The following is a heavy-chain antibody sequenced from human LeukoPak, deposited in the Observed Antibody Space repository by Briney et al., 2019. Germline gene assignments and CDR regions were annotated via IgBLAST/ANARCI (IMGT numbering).Heavy chain of an antibody. CDR3: ARHRWLTTVTTYDP. J-gene: IGHJ5*02. Sequence: SETLSLTCAVYGGSFSGYYWSWIRQPPGKGLEWIGEINHSGSTNYNPSLKSRVTISVDTSKNQFSLKLSSVTAADTAVYYCARHRWLTTVTTYDPWGQGTLVTVSS. D-gene: IGHD4-17*01. V-gene: IGHV4-34*01. CDR1: GGSFSGYY. CDR2: INHSGST.